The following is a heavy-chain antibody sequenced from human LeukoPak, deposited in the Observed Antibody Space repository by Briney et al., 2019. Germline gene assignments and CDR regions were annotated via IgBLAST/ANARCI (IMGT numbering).Heavy chain of an antibody. CDR3: ARYDYVWGTYRTTYAFDI. CDR2: IYHSGST. CDR1: GYSISSGYY. V-gene: IGHV4-38-2*02. D-gene: IGHD3-16*02. J-gene: IGHJ3*02. Sequence: SETLSLTCTVSGYSISSGYYWGWIRQPPGKGLEWIGSIYHSGSTYYNPSLKSRVTISVDTSKNQFSLKLSSVTAADTAVYYCARYDYVWGTYRTTYAFDIWGQGTMVTVSS.